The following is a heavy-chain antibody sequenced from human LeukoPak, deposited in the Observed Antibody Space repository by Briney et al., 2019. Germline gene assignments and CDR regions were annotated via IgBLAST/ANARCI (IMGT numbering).Heavy chain of an antibody. CDR2: INHSGST. CDR3: ARIPSIALSRTRVRGVISAFDI. CDR1: GGSFSGCY. D-gene: IGHD3-10*01. Sequence: SETLSLTCAVYGGSFSGCYWSWIRQPPGKGLEWIGEINHSGSTNYNPSLKSRVTISVDTSKNQFSLKLSSVTAADTAVYYCARIPSIALSRTRVRGVISAFDIWGQGTMVTVSS. V-gene: IGHV4-34*01. J-gene: IGHJ3*02.